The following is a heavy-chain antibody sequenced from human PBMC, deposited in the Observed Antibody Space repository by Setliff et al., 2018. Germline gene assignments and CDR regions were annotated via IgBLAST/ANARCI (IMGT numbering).Heavy chain of an antibody. CDR3: ARTDDYYNFYAY. V-gene: IGHV4-38-2*01. CDR2: IFQSGNT. J-gene: IGHJ4*02. Sequence: PSETLSLTCAVSGSSIISDYYWVWIRQPPGRGLEWIGSIFQSGNTYYNPSLKSRVTISVDTSKNQFSLRLNSATAADTAVYYCARTDDYYNFYAYWGQGTLVTVSS. CDR1: GSSIISDYY. D-gene: IGHD3-3*01.